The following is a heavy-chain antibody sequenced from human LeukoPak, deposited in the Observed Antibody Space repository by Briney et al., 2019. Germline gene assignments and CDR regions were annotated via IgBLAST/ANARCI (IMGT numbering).Heavy chain of an antibody. CDR1: GFSFSSHW. V-gene: IGHV3-74*01. J-gene: IGHJ4*02. Sequence: GGSLRLSCAASGFSFSSHWMHWVRQAPGKGLVWVSRIDRDGRTTNHADSAKGRFTISRDNAKNTLYLQMNSLRVDDTAVYFCARDGHGTNLDEFDSWGQGTLVNVSS. CDR3: ARDGHGTNLDEFDS. CDR2: IDRDGRTT. D-gene: IGHD1-1*01.